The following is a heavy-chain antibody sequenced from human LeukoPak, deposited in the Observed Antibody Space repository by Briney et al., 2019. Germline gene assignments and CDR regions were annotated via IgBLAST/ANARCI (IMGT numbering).Heavy chain of an antibody. J-gene: IGHJ5*02. CDR2: INSEGSST. D-gene: IGHD3-10*01. V-gene: IGHV3-74*01. Sequence: PGGSLRLSCAASGFSFSSYWMHWVRQAPGKGLVWVSRINSEGSSTIYAHSVKGRFTISRDNAKNTLYLQMNSLTAEDTAVYYCATSRGPNWFDPWGQGTLVTVSS. CDR3: ATSRGPNWFDP. CDR1: GFSFSSYW.